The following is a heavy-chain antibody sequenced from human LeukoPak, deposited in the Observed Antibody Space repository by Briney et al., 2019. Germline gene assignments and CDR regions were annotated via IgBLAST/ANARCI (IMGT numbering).Heavy chain of an antibody. D-gene: IGHD4-17*01. V-gene: IGHV4-34*01. CDR2: INHGGST. J-gene: IGHJ3*02. Sequence: NPSETLSLTCAVYGGSFSGYYWSWIRQPPGKGLEWIGEINHGGSTNYNPSLKSRVTISVDTSKNQFSLKLSSVTAADTAVYYCASNDSGVGYAFEIWGQGTMVTVSS. CDR1: GGSFSGYY. CDR3: ASNDSGVGYAFEI.